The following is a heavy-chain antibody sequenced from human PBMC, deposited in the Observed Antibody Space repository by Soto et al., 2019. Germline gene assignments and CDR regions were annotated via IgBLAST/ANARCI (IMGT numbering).Heavy chain of an antibody. V-gene: IGHV4-59*12. D-gene: IGHD3-16*01. J-gene: IGHJ6*03. CDR3: ARDSNGTTFGDYYYYYMDV. Sequence: SEILSLTCTVSGGSISSYYWSWIRQPPGKGLEWIGYIYYSGSTNYNPSLKSRVTISVDTSKNQFSLKLSSVTAADTAVYYCARDSNGTTFGDYYYYYMDVWGKGTTVTVSS. CDR2: IYYSGST. CDR1: GGSISSYY.